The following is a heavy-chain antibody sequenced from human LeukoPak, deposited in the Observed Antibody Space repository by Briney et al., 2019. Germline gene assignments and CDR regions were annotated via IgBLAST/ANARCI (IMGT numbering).Heavy chain of an antibody. D-gene: IGHD3-22*01. V-gene: IGHV3-11*01. CDR1: GFTFSDYY. CDR2: ISSSSSTI. Sequence: GGSLRLSCAASGFTFSDYYMSWIRQAPGKGLEWVSYISSSSSTIYYADSVKGRFTISRDNAKNSLYLQTNSLRAEDTAVYYCAKDRYSGDYYDSSGYLYYFDYWGQGTLVTVSS. CDR3: AKDRYSGDYYDSSGYLYYFDY. J-gene: IGHJ4*02.